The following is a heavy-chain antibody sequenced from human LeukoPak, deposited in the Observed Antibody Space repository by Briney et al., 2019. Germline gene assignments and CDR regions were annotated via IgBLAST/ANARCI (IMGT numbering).Heavy chain of an antibody. Sequence: GGSLRLSCAASGFTFSTYAMHWVRQAPGKGLEYVLSITSNGGVTYYADSVKGRFTISRDNSKNTLYLQMNSLRAEDTAVYYCAKDLTVRGMDVWGQGTTVTVSS. D-gene: IGHD4-17*01. V-gene: IGHV3-64*02. CDR2: ITSNGGVT. CDR3: AKDLTVRGMDV. J-gene: IGHJ6*02. CDR1: GFTFSTYA.